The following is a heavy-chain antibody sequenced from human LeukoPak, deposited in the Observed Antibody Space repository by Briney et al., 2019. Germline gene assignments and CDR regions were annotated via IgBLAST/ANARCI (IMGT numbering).Heavy chain of an antibody. CDR2: ISTSGNTR. D-gene: IGHD1-7*01. CDR3: ARELSGTTSYYFDY. J-gene: IGHJ4*02. Sequence: QPGGSLRLSCAASGFTFSSYSMNWVRQAPGKGLEWGSYISTSGNTRYYADSVKGRFTISRDNAKNSLYLQMNSLRVEDTAVYYCARELSGTTSYYFDYWGQGTLVTVSS. V-gene: IGHV3-48*04. CDR1: GFTFSSYS.